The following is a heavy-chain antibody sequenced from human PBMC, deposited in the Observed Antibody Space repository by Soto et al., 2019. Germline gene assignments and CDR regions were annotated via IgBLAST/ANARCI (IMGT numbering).Heavy chain of an antibody. CDR3: ARQRTTVVTQAYFDH. CDR1: GESISSSSYS. J-gene: IGHJ4*02. D-gene: IGHD2-21*02. CDR2: IYYSGRT. Sequence: SETLSLTCIVSGESISSSSYSWGWIRQPPGKGLEWIGSIYYSGRTYYNPSFKSRVTISIDTSKNQFSLKLSSVTATDTAVYYCARQRTTVVTQAYFDHWAQGALVTVSS. V-gene: IGHV4-39*01.